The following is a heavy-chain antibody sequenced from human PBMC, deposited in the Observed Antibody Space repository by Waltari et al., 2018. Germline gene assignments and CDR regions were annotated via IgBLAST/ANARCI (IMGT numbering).Heavy chain of an antibody. Sequence: EVQLVESGGDLVQPGGSLRLSCAASGFTFSRSWMTWVGQAPGKGREWGGNIQQKGGEKWYADSVRGRFTISRDNAMNSLYLQMNSLRVEDTAVYYCARDLVATPPWGQGTLVTVSS. D-gene: IGHD2-21*02. CDR2: IQQKGGEK. J-gene: IGHJ5*02. CDR3: ARDLVATPP. V-gene: IGHV3-7*01. CDR1: GFTFSRSW.